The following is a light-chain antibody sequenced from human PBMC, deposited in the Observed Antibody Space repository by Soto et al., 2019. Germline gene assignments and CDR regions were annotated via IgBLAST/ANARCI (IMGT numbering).Light chain of an antibody. CDR1: SSDVGSYNL. CDR3: CSYAGSSPYV. V-gene: IGLV2-23*01. CDR2: EGS. Sequence: QSVLTQPASVSGSPGQSITISCTGTSSDVGSYNLVSWYQQHPGKAPKLMIYEGSKRPSGVSNRFSGSKSGNTASLTISGLKAEDEADYYCCSYAGSSPYVFGTGPKVTVL. J-gene: IGLJ1*01.